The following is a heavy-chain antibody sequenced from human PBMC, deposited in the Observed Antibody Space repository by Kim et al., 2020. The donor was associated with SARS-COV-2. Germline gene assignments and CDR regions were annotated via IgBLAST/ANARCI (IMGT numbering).Heavy chain of an antibody. J-gene: IGHJ6*02. CDR3: ARHTPPRVQQLVPSGDYGMDV. Sequence: SETLSLTCTVSGGSISSSSYYWGWIRQPPGKGLEWIGSIYYSGSTYYNPSLKSRVTISVDTSKNQFSLKLSSVTAADTAVYYCARHTPPRVQQLVPSGDYGMDVWGQGTTVTVSS. D-gene: IGHD6-13*01. CDR1: GGSISSSSYY. CDR2: IYYSGST. V-gene: IGHV4-39*01.